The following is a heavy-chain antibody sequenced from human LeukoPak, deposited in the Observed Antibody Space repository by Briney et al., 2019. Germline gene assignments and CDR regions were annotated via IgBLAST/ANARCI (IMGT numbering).Heavy chain of an antibody. D-gene: IGHD3-3*01. J-gene: IGHJ4*02. CDR2: ISGSGGTT. Sequence: GGSLRLSCAASGFTFSSYAMTWVRQAPGKGLECVSAISGSGGTTYYADSVKGRFTISRDNSKNTLYLQMSRLRAEDRAVYYCAKGALEWSYYFDYWGQGTLVTVSS. CDR3: AKGALEWSYYFDY. CDR1: GFTFSSYA. V-gene: IGHV3-23*01.